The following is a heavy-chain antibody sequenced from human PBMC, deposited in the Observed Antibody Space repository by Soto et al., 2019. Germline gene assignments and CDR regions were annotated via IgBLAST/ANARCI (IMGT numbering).Heavy chain of an antibody. CDR3: ARVCGGDCFSSRGIDY. V-gene: IGHV4-30-4*01. CDR2: IYYTGST. CDR1: PGSIPSVDHY. D-gene: IGHD2-21*02. J-gene: IGHJ4*02. Sequence: PSETLSLTCTLSPGSIPSVDHYWIWILYSPGKGLEWIAYIYYTGSTYYNPSPKSRVTISVGTSKNQFSLKLSSVTAADTAVYYCARVCGGDCFSSRGIDYWGQGNLVTVSS.